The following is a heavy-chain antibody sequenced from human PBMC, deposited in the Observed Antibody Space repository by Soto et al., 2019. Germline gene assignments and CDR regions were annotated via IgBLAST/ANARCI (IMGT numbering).Heavy chain of an antibody. Sequence: SETLSLTCTVSGGSISSYYWSWIRQPPGKGLEWIGYIYYSGSTNYNPSLKSRVTISVDTSKNQFSLKLSSVTAADTAVYYCERRHGSCFDYCGQGTLVTVSS. CDR2: IYYSGST. V-gene: IGHV4-59*08. CDR1: GGSISSYY. J-gene: IGHJ4*01. CDR3: ERRHGSCFDY.